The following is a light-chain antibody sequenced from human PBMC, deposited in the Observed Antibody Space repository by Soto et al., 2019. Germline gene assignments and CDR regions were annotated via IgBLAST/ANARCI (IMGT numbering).Light chain of an antibody. J-gene: IGKJ1*01. CDR3: QHYKSYPEA. CDR2: KAS. CDR1: QYLXKN. V-gene: IGKV1-5*03. Sequence: IRVTKSAASLSASVGDRVTITCQASQYLXKNLIWYQQKPGKAPKVLXYKASTLKRGVPSRLSGSGSGTEFTLTISSLHPYYFATYYCQHYKSYPEAFGQGTKVDIK.